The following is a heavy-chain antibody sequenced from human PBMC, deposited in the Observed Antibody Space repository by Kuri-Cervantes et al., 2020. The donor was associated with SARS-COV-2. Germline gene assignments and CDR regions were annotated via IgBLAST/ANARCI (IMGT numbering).Heavy chain of an antibody. D-gene: IGHD6-13*01. CDR2: MNPNSGNT. V-gene: IGHV1-8*03. Sequence: ASVKVSCKASGYTFTSYDINWVRQATGQGLEWMGWMNPNSGNTGYAQKFQGRVTITRNTSISTAYMELSSLRSEDTAVYYCARLGQQLVLGYYYYYMDVWGKGTTVTVSS. J-gene: IGHJ6*03. CDR3: ARLGQQLVLGYYYYYMDV. CDR1: GYTFTSYD.